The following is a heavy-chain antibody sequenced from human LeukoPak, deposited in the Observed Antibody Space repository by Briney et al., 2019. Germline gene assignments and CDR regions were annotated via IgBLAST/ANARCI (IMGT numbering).Heavy chain of an antibody. CDR3: ARDPPDIVVVPAARDAY. D-gene: IGHD2-2*01. CDR1: GYTFTGYY. V-gene: IGHV1-2*02. Sequence: ASVKVSCKASGYTFTGYYMHWVRQAPGQGREWMGWINPNSGGTNYAQKFQGRVTMTRDTSISTAYMELSRLRSDDTAVYYCARDPPDIVVVPAARDAYWGQGTLVTVSS. CDR2: INPNSGGT. J-gene: IGHJ4*02.